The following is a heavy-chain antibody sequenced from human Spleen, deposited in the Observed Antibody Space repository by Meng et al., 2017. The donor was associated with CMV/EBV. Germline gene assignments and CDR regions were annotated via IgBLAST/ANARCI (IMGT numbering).Heavy chain of an antibody. D-gene: IGHD2-15*01. CDR1: GLTFSSYG. V-gene: IGHV3-30*02. J-gene: IGHJ4*02. CDR3: AKDIRKGGGGVDY. Sequence: LSLTCAASGLTFSSYGMHWVRQAPGKGLEWVTFIRYDGSNEYYADSVKGRFTISRDNSKNTLYLQMNSLRAEDTAVYYCAKDIRKGGGGVDYWGQGTLVTVSS. CDR2: IRYDGSNE.